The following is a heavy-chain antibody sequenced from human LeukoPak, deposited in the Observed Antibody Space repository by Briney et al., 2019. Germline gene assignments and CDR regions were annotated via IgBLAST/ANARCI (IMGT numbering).Heavy chain of an antibody. CDR3: ARVHGKYSGYDSSFDY. V-gene: IGHV4-59*01. D-gene: IGHD5-12*01. Sequence: PSETLSLTCTVAGGSISSYYWSWIRQPPGKGLEWIGYIYYSGSTNYNPSLKSRVTISVGTSKNQFSLKLSSVTAADTAVYYCARVHGKYSGYDSSFDYWGQGTLVTVSS. J-gene: IGHJ4*02. CDR2: IYYSGST. CDR1: GGSISSYY.